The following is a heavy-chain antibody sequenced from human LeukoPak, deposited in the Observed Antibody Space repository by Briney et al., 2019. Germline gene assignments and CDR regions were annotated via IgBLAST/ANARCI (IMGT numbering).Heavy chain of an antibody. J-gene: IGHJ3*02. Sequence: GESLKISCKGSGYSFTSYWIGWVRQMPGKGLEWMGIIYPGDSDTRYSPSFQGQVTISADKSISTAYLQWSSLKASDTAMYYCARLGYDSSGYYGPDAFDIWGQGTMVTVSS. CDR2: IYPGDSDT. CDR1: GYSFTSYW. V-gene: IGHV5-51*01. CDR3: ARLGYDSSGYYGPDAFDI. D-gene: IGHD3-22*01.